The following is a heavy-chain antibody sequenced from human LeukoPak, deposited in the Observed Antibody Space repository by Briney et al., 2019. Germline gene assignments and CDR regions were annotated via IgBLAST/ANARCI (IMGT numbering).Heavy chain of an antibody. J-gene: IGHJ6*04. CDR1: GFTFSSYA. D-gene: IGHD3-10*01. Sequence: PGGSLRLSCAASGFTFSSYAMHWVRQAPGKGLEWVAVISYDGSNKYYADSVKGRFTISRDNSKNTLYLQMNSLRAEDTAVYYCARDRGESYYIYYYYGMDVWGKGTTVTVSS. CDR3: ARDRGESYYIYYYYGMDV. V-gene: IGHV3-30*04. CDR2: ISYDGSNK.